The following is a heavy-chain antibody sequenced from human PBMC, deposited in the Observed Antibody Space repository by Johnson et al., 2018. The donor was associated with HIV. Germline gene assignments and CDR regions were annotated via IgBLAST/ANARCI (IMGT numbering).Heavy chain of an antibody. J-gene: IGHJ3*02. CDR2: IWYDGSNR. Sequence: QVQLVESGGGVVQPGRSLRLSCAASGFTFSSYAMHWVRQAPGKGLAWVAVIWYDGSNRYYADSVKGRFTISRDNSGNTLYLQMDSLRVEDTAVYYCASTRLGAFDIWGQGTMVTVSS. CDR3: ASTRLGAFDI. CDR1: GFTFSSYA. D-gene: IGHD6-6*01. V-gene: IGHV3-33*08.